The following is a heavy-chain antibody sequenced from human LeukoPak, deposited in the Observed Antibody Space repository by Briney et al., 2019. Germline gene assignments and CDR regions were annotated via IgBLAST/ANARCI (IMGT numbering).Heavy chain of an antibody. Sequence: GGSLRLSCAASGFTFSSYWMSWVRQAPGKGLEWVAFIRYDGSNKYYADSVKGRFTISRDNSKNTLYLQMNSLRAEDTAVYYCAKDAVDTLDYWGQGTLVTVSS. D-gene: IGHD5-18*01. CDR3: AKDAVDTLDY. V-gene: IGHV3-30*02. CDR2: IRYDGSNK. J-gene: IGHJ4*02. CDR1: GFTFSSYW.